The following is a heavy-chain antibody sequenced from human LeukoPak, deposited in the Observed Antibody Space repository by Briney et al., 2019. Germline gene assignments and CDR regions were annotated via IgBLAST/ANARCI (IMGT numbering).Heavy chain of an antibody. V-gene: IGHV3-30*18. Sequence: QPGRSLRLSCAGSGFTLSTYGMHWVRQAPGKGLEWVAVISYDGSNKYYADSVKGRFTISRDNSKNTLYLQMNSLRAEDTAVYYCAKDQGAWGSSGMDVWGQGTTVTVSS. CDR2: ISYDGSNK. CDR3: AKDQGAWGSSGMDV. J-gene: IGHJ6*02. D-gene: IGHD3-16*01. CDR1: GFTLSTYG.